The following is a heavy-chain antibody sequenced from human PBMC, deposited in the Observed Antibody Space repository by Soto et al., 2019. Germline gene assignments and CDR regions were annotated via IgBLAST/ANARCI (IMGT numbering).Heavy chain of an antibody. CDR2: IYYSGTT. V-gene: IGHV4-39*01. CDR1: GGSISSNSYY. Sequence: SETLSLTCTVSGGSISSNSYYWAWIRQPPGKGLEWIGNIYYSGTTYYNPSLKSRVTISVDTSKNQFSLKLSSVTAADTAVYYCARHKGGYYSGVDVWGQGNTVTVSS. D-gene: IGHD3-16*01. J-gene: IGHJ6*02. CDR3: ARHKGGYYSGVDV.